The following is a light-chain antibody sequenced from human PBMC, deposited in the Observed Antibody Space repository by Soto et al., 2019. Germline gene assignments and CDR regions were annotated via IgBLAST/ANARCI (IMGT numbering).Light chain of an antibody. CDR2: AAS. CDR3: QQHYSIPWT. CDR1: QTITRY. J-gene: IGKJ1*01. V-gene: IGKV1-39*01. Sequence: DIQMTQSPSSLSASLGARGSITCRASQTITRYLNWYQQKPGKAPRLLIFAASSLQSGVPSRFSGSGSGADFTLTISSLQPEDFATYYCQQHYSIPWTLGPGTKVDIK.